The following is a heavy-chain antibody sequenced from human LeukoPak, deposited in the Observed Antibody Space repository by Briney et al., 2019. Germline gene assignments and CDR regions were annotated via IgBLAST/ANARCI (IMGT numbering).Heavy chain of an antibody. J-gene: IGHJ4*02. CDR3: ARAEGYCTNGVCYGFDF. D-gene: IGHD2-8*01. V-gene: IGHV1-2*02. Sequence: ASAKVSCKASGYTFTGYYMHWVRQAPGQGLEWMGWINPNSGGTNYAQKFQGRVIMTRDTSINTAYMELSRLRSDDTALYYCARAEGYCTNGVCYGFDFWGQGTLVTVSS. CDR2: INPNSGGT. CDR1: GYTFTGYY.